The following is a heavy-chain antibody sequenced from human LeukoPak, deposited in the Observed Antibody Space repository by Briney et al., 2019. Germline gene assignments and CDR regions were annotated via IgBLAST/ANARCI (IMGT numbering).Heavy chain of an antibody. CDR1: GGAFSGYY. J-gene: IGHJ4*02. V-gene: IGHV4-34*01. D-gene: IGHD3-10*01. CDR2: INPIGST. Sequence: SETLSLTCGVYGGAFSGYYWSWIRQSPGKGLEWIGEINPIGSTNYNPSLKSRVTISVHTSKNQFSLKLRSVTAADTAVYYCARHQLPLYYYGSGSPTQFDYWGQGTLVTVSS. CDR3: ARHQLPLYYYGSGSPTQFDY.